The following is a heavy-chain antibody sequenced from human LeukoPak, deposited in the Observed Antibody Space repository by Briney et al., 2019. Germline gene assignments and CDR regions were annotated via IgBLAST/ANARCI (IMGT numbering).Heavy chain of an antibody. CDR1: GFTFTNYA. D-gene: IGHD3-10*01. Sequence: PGGSLRLSCAASGFTFTNYAMHWVRQAPGKGLEWVAFIRYDGGNANYGDSVKGRFTISRDNSKNTVYLQMNSLRAEDTAVYYCAKDPSYLWFGELSAWFDPWGQGTLVTVSS. J-gene: IGHJ5*02. CDR3: AKDPSYLWFGELSAWFDP. V-gene: IGHV3-30*02. CDR2: IRYDGGNA.